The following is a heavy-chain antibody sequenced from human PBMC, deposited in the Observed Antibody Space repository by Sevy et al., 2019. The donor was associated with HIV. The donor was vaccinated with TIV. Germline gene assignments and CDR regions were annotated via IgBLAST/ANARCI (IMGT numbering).Heavy chain of an antibody. Sequence: QQLGSLRLSCAASGFTFSKYSMSWVRQPPGKGLEWVSTLSFGCGEINHADSVKGRFTISRDNSKNSLYLQMNNLRAEDTAVYYCAREGCTKPHDYWGQGTLVTVSS. D-gene: IGHD2-8*01. CDR1: GFTFSKYS. CDR2: LSFGCGEI. V-gene: IGHV3-23*01. J-gene: IGHJ4*02. CDR3: AREGCTKPHDY.